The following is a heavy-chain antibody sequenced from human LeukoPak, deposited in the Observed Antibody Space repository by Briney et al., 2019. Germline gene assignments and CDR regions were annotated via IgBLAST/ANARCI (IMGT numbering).Heavy chain of an antibody. Sequence: PGGPLRLSCAASGFTFSAYGIHWVRQAPGKGLEWVAVISHDGNNEYYADSVKGRFTIFRDNAKNMLYLQMNSLRAEDTAVYYCARDYYDSNGYYANYNWGQGTLVTVSS. V-gene: IGHV3-30*03. CDR1: GFTFSAYG. CDR3: ARDYYDSNGYYANYN. J-gene: IGHJ4*02. CDR2: ISHDGNNE. D-gene: IGHD3-22*01.